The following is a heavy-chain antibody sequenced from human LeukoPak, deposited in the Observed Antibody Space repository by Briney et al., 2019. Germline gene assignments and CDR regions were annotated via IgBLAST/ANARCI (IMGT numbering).Heavy chain of an antibody. CDR1: GFTFSSYW. D-gene: IGHD5-18*01. Sequence: GGSLRLSCAASGFTFSSYWMGWVRQAPGKGLEWVANIMQDGSEKYYVDSVKGRFTISRDNAKNSLYLQMNSLRAEDTAVYYCARADTTMVDPYIDYWGQGTLVTVSS. CDR2: IMQDGSEK. V-gene: IGHV3-7*01. CDR3: ARADTTMVDPYIDY. J-gene: IGHJ4*02.